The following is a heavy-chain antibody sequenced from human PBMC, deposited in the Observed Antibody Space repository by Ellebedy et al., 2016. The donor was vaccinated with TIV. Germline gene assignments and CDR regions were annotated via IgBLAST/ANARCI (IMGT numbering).Heavy chain of an antibody. CDR3: ARVPETVVGATKGNRYYYYGMDV. J-gene: IGHJ6*02. Sequence: ASVKVSCKASGYTFTSYYMHWVRQAPGQGLEWMGIINPSGGSTSYAQKFQGRVTITADESTSTAYMELSSLRSEDTAVYYCARVPETVVGATKGNRYYYYGMDVWGQGTTVTVSS. CDR2: INPSGGST. V-gene: IGHV1-46*01. CDR1: GYTFTSYY. D-gene: IGHD1-26*01.